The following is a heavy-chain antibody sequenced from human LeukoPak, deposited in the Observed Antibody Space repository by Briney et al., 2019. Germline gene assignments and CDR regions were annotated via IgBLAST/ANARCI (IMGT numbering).Heavy chain of an antibody. J-gene: IGHJ4*02. V-gene: IGHV4-39*01. CDR1: GGSISSSSYY. Sequence: SETLSLTCTVSGGSISSSSYYWGWIRQPPGKGLEWIGSIYYSGSTYYNPSLKSRVTISVDTSKNQFSLKVNSVTAADTAVYYCARSGTYGPASDYWGQGTLVTVSS. D-gene: IGHD3-10*01. CDR3: ARSGTYGPASDY. CDR2: IYYSGST.